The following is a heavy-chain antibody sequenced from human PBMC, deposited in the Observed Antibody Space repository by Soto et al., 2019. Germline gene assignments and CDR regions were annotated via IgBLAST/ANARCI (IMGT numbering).Heavy chain of an antibody. V-gene: IGHV3-23*01. D-gene: IGHD7-27*01. CDR1: GFTFSVFA. CDR3: AKDRVTGDYGVNAVDI. CDR2: ISGRGEKT. J-gene: IGHJ3*02. Sequence: EVQLLESGGGLVQPGGSLRLSCAASGFTFSVFAMCWVRQAPGKGLELVSTISGRGEKTYYADSVKGWFTISRDNSKNTLNLQMNSLRGEYTAVYYCAKDRVTGDYGVNAVDIWGQGTMVTVAS.